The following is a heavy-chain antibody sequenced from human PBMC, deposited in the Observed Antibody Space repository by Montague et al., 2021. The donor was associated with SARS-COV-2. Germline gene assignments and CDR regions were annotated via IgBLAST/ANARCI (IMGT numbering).Heavy chain of an antibody. CDR2: IFYKGNT. J-gene: IGHJ4*02. CDR3: ARSISSSGARDN. Sequence: SETLSLTCTVSGGSLNKHYCSWIRKAPGKELEWLGNIFYKGNTNXNVFLWGRVSMSLDTPQNQFSLRLTSLTAADTAVCYCARSISSSGARDNWGQGILVTVS. CDR1: GGSLNKHY. D-gene: IGHD3-22*01. V-gene: IGHV4-59*11.